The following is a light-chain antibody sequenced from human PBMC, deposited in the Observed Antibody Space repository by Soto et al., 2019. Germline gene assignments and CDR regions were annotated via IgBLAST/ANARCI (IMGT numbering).Light chain of an antibody. CDR2: KAS. CDR1: QSISSW. Sequence: TITCRASQSISSWLAWYQQKPGKAPKLLIYKASSLESGVPSRFSGSGSGTDFTLTIRSLQPEDFATYYCQQSYTAPLTFGGGTKVDIK. J-gene: IGKJ4*01. CDR3: QQSYTAPLT. V-gene: IGKV1-5*03.